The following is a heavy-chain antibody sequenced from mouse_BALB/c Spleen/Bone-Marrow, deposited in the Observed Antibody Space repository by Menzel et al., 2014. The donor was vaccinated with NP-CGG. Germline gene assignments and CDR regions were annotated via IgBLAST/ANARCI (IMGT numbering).Heavy chain of an antibody. J-gene: IGHJ3*01. CDR1: GFTFTDYY. V-gene: IGHV7-3*02. Sequence: EVKLVESGGGLVQPGGSLRLSCATSGFTFTDYYMSWVRQPPGKALEWLGFIRNKANGYTTEYSASVKGRFTTSRDNSQSILFLQMNTLRTEDSAIYYCARVYFDDYEAWFAYWGQGTLVTVSA. D-gene: IGHD2-13*01. CDR3: ARVYFDDYEAWFAY. CDR2: IRNKANGYTT.